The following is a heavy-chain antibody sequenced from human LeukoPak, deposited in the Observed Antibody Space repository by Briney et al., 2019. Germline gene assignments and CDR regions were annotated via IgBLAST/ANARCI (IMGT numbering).Heavy chain of an antibody. Sequence: GGSLRLPCAASGFTFSSYAMHWVRQAPGKGLEWVAVISYDGSNKYYADSVKGRFTISRDNSKNTLYLQMNSLRAEDTAVYYCAKVLAARPTYYFDYWGQGTLVTVSS. J-gene: IGHJ4*02. CDR3: AKVLAARPTYYFDY. CDR1: GFTFSSYA. D-gene: IGHD6-6*01. V-gene: IGHV3-30-3*01. CDR2: ISYDGSNK.